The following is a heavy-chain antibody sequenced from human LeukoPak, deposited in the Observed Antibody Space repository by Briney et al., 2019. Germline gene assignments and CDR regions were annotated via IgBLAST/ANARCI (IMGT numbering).Heavy chain of an antibody. Sequence: PSETLSLTCTVSGGSISSYYWSWIRQPAGKGLEWIGRIYTSGSTNYNPSLKSRVTMSVDTSKNQFSLKLSPVTAADTAVYYCARRNGDYVSDAFDIWGQGTMVTVSS. D-gene: IGHD4-17*01. CDR1: GGSISSYY. CDR3: ARRNGDYVSDAFDI. CDR2: IYTSGST. V-gene: IGHV4-4*07. J-gene: IGHJ3*02.